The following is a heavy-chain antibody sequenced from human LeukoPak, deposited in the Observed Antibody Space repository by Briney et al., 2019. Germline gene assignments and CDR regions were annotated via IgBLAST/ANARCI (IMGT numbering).Heavy chain of an antibody. CDR3: ARGVIAAGGNDFDY. J-gene: IGHJ4*02. V-gene: IGHV4-39*07. CDR1: GGSITSSNYY. D-gene: IGHD6-13*01. CDR2: IYYSGRI. Sequence: PSETLSLTCTVSGGSITSSNYYWGWIRQPPGKGLEWIGSIYYSGRIYYNPSLNSRVTISVDTSKTQFSLRLSSVTAADTAVYYCARGVIAAGGNDFDYWGQGTLVTVSS.